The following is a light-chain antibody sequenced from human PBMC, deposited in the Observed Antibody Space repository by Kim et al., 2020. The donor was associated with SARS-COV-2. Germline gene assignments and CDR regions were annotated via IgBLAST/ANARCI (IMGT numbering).Light chain of an antibody. CDR1: EGDSGNSDK. Sequence: GKAITSADSGTEGDSGNSDKVTGYQQHAGEAPRMIIYEVRDRPAGVSARFSGSKSANMASLTISGLRAEDEDDYYCCSTSNTLDYVFGSGTKVTVL. V-gene: IGLV2-14*01. CDR2: EVR. J-gene: IGLJ1*01. CDR3: CSTSNTLDYV.